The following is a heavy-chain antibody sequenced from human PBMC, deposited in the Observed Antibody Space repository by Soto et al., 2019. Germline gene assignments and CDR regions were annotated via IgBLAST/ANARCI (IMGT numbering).Heavy chain of an antibody. CDR2: IWYDGSNK. CDR3: ARASRGGDYYYYGMDV. D-gene: IGHD3-16*01. CDR1: GFTFSSYG. V-gene: IGHV3-33*01. J-gene: IGHJ6*02. Sequence: PGGSLRLSCAASGFTFSSYGMHWVRQAQGKGLEGVAVIWYDGSNKYYADSVNGRFTISRDNSKNTLYLQMNSLRAEDTAVYYCARASRGGDYYYYGMDVWGQGTTVTVSS.